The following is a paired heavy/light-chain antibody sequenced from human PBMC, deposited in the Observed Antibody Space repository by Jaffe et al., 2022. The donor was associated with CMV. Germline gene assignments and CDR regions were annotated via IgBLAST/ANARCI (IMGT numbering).Light chain of an antibody. J-gene: IGKJ1*01. CDR2: EVS. CDR3: MQGAHWPWT. Sequence: DVVLTQSPLSLPVTLGQPASISCRSSQSLVYSDGNTYLHWFQQRPGQSPRRLIYEVSKRDSGVPDRFSGSGSGTDFTLKISRVEAEDVGVYHCMQGAHWPWTIGQGTKLEIK. V-gene: IGKV2-30*01. CDR1: QSLVYSDGNTY.
Heavy chain of an antibody. CDR1: TLTFSVSD. CDR2: IAGRGSVV. J-gene: IGHJ4*02. V-gene: IGHV3-48*03. CDR3: VRGHFSD. Sequence: VQVVEYGGDLVQPGGSLRLSCAVSTLTFSVSDMSWVRQAPGKGLEWISFIAGRGSVVYYADSVKGRFTISRDDAKNSLYLQMNSLRAEDTAVYYCVRGHFSDWGQGTRVTVSS.